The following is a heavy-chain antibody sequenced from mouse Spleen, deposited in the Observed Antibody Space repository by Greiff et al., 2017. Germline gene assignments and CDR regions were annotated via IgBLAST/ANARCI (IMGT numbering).Heavy chain of an antibody. D-gene: IGHD2-3*01. CDR3: ARGIYDGTWFAY. J-gene: IGHJ3*01. V-gene: IGHV5-12*02. Sequence: EVQWVESGGGLVQPGGSLKLSCATSGFTFSDYYMYWVRQTPEKRLEWVAYISNGGGSTYYPDTVKGRFTISRDNAKNTLYMQMSRLKSEDTAMYYCARGIYDGTWFAYWGQGTLVTVSA. CDR1: GFTFSDYY. CDR2: ISNGGGST.